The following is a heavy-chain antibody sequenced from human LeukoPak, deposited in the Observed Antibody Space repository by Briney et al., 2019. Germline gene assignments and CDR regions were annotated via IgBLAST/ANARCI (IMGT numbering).Heavy chain of an antibody. Sequence: GGSLRLSCAAPGFTFSSYGMHWVRQAPGKGLEWVAVISYDGSNKYYADSVKGRFTISRDNSKNTLYLQMNSLRAEDTAVYYCARGENTAMAHWGQGTLVTVSS. CDR3: ARGENTAMAH. J-gene: IGHJ4*02. CDR2: ISYDGSNK. CDR1: GFTFSSYG. D-gene: IGHD5-18*01. V-gene: IGHV3-30*03.